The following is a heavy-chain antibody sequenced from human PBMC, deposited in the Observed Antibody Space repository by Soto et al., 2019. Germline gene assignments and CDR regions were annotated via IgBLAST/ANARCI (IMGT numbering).Heavy chain of an antibody. Sequence: GGSLRLSCAASGFTFSSYAMNWVRQAPGKGLEWVSTIDYTGGYSYYADSVKGRFTISRDNSKKTLYLQMNSLRAEDTAVYYCAKDRYCSGGSCYPMFDYWGQGTLVTVSS. V-gene: IGHV3-23*01. CDR3: AKDRYCSGGSCYPMFDY. J-gene: IGHJ4*02. CDR2: IDYTGGYS. CDR1: GFTFSSYA. D-gene: IGHD2-15*01.